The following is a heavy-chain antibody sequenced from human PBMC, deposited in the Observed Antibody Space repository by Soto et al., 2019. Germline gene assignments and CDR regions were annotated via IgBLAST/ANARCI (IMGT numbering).Heavy chain of an antibody. D-gene: IGHD6-13*01. CDR1: GGSISSSSYY. V-gene: IGHV4-39*01. CDR2: IYYSGST. Sequence: KPSETLSLTCTVSGGSISSSSYYWGWIRQPPGKGLEWIGSIYYSGSTYYNPSLKSRVTISVDTSKNQFSLKLSSVTAADTAVYYCARRGRVAAAGTRGWFDPWGQGTLVTVSS. CDR3: ARRGRVAAAGTRGWFDP. J-gene: IGHJ5*02.